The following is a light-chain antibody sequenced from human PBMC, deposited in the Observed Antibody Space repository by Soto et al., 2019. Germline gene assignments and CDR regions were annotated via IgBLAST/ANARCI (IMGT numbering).Light chain of an antibody. V-gene: IGKV3-20*01. CDR2: GAS. CDR1: QRVSSNY. J-gene: IGKJ1*01. Sequence: EIVLTQSPGTLSLSPGERATLSCRASQRVSSNYLAWYQQKPGQAPRLLIYGASNRATGIPDRFSGSGSGTDFTLTISRLEPEDFAGYYCQQYGSSPWTFGHGTKVEIK. CDR3: QQYGSSPWT.